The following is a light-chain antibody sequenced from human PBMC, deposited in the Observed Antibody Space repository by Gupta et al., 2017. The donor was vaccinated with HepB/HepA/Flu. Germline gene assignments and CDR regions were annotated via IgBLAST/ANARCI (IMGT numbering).Light chain of an antibody. J-gene: IGLJ2*01. Sequence: QSALTQPPSASGSPGQTVTISCTGTSSDVGGYNHVSWYQQHPGTAPKLMIFEVNQRPSGVPDRFSGSKSGNTASLTVSGLQADVEANYYCSSYAGSNNVVFGGGTKLTVL. CDR2: EVN. CDR3: SSYAGSNNVV. V-gene: IGLV2-8*01. CDR1: SSDVGGYNH.